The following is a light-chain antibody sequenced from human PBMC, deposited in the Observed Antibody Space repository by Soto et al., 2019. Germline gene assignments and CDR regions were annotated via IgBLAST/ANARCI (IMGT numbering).Light chain of an antibody. V-gene: IGKV1-5*03. Sequence: DIQMTQSPSTLSASVGDRVTITCRASQSISSWLAWYQQKPGKAPKLLIYKAINLESGVPSRFSGSGSGTEFTLTISSLQPDDFATYYCQQYDVDSGTFGQGTKVDIK. J-gene: IGKJ1*01. CDR3: QQYDVDSGT. CDR1: QSISSW. CDR2: KAI.